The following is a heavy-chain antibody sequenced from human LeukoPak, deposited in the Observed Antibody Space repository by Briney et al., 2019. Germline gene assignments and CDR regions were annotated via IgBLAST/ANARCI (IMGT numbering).Heavy chain of an antibody. Sequence: ASVKVSCKASGYTFTGYYMHWVRQAPGQGLEWMGWINPNSGGTNYAQKFQGRVTMTRDTSISTAYMELSRLRSDDTAVYYCARDRTRYSSSSGYWGQGTLVTVSS. V-gene: IGHV1-2*02. CDR2: INPNSGGT. CDR3: ARDRTRYSSSSGY. J-gene: IGHJ4*02. CDR1: GYTFTGYY. D-gene: IGHD6-6*01.